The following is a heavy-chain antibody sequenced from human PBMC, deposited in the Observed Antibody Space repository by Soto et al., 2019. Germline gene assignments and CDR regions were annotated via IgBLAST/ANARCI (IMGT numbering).Heavy chain of an antibody. CDR3: ARDPIWTYTWNYARLNYLDP. D-gene: IGHD1-7*01. CDR2: IHTAKGNT. J-gene: IGHJ5*02. Sequence: GASVKVSCKASGYTFTTYAMHWVRQAPGQRLEWMGWIHTAKGNTKYSQKFEARVTLTRDTAASTAYMELNSLRSDDTAVYYCARDPIWTYTWNYARLNYLDPWGQGTLVTSP. V-gene: IGHV1-3*04. CDR1: GYTFTTYA.